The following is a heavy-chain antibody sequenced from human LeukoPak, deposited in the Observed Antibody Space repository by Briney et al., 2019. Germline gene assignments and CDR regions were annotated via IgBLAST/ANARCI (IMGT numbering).Heavy chain of an antibody. CDR1: GYSFSNYW. Sequence: KSGESLKISCKGSGYSFSNYWIGWVRQMPGKGLEGMGIINPGDSDTRYSPSFQGQVTISADKSINTAYLQWSSLRASDTAIYYCARQTGDKGIDYWGQGTLVTVSS. CDR2: INPGDSDT. CDR3: ARQTGDKGIDY. J-gene: IGHJ4*02. D-gene: IGHD7-27*01. V-gene: IGHV5-51*01.